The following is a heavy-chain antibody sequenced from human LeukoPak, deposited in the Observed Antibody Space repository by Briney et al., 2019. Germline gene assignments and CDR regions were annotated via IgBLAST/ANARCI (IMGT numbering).Heavy chain of an antibody. CDR1: GGTFSSYA. D-gene: IGHD2-2*01. J-gene: IGHJ6*04. V-gene: IGHV1-69*13. CDR3: ARDRYCSSTSCYSGDYGMDV. Sequence: ASVKVSCKASGGTFSSYAISWVRQAPGQGLEWTGGVIPIFDTANYAQKFQGRVTITADESTSTAYMELSSLRSEDTAVYYCARDRYCSSTSCYSGDYGMDVWGKGTTVTVSS. CDR2: VIPIFDTA.